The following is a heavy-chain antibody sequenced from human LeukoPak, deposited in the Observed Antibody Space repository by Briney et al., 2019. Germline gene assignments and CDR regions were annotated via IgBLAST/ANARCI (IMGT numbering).Heavy chain of an antibody. D-gene: IGHD7-27*01. CDR3: ARALLSGDVGYYYYGMDV. V-gene: IGHV1-18*01. CDR2: ISAYNGNT. J-gene: IGHJ6*02. CDR1: GYTFTSYG. Sequence: ASVKVSCKASGYTFTSYGISWVRQAPGQGLEWMGWISAYNGNTNYAQKLQGRVTMTTDTSTSTAYMELKSLRSDDTAVYYCARALLSGDVGYYYYGMDVWGQGTTVTVSS.